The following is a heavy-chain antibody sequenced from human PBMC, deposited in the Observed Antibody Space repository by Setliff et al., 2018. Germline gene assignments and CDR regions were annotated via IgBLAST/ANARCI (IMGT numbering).Heavy chain of an antibody. D-gene: IGHD1-26*01. Sequence: PGESLKISCKGSGYRFSSHWIGWVRQMPGKGLEWMGIIYPGDSDTRYSPSFQGQVTISADKSISTAYLQWSSLKASDTAMYYCARHVLNRGTYPRPCDSWGQGTLVTVSS. CDR3: ARHVLNRGTYPRPCDS. CDR2: IYPGDSDT. V-gene: IGHV5-51*01. J-gene: IGHJ4*02. CDR1: GYRFSSHW.